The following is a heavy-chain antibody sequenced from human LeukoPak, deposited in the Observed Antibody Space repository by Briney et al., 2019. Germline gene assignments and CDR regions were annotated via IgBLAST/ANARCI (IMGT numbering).Heavy chain of an antibody. V-gene: IGHV5-51*07. J-gene: IGHJ4*02. CDR3: ARLSLREGYKDY. CDR2: IYPGDSDT. D-gene: IGHD5-24*01. Sequence: GAPLQISCKGSGYSSTSYWICWVHQMPGKRVEWMGIIYPGDSDTRYSPSFQGQVTISADKSISTAYLRWSSLKASDTAMYYCARLSLREGYKDYWGQGTLVTVSS. CDR1: GYSSTSYW.